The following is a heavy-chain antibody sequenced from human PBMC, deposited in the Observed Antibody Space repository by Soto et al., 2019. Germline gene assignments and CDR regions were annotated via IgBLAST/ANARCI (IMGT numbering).Heavy chain of an antibody. D-gene: IGHD3-10*01. J-gene: IGHJ6*02. CDR1: GDSISSASYY. CDR2: MYYIGST. V-gene: IGHV4-39*01. Sequence: SETLSLTCTVSGDSISSASYYWAWIRQPPGKGLEWIGMYYIGSTYYNPSLKSRVTISVDTSKNQFSLKLSSVTAADTAVYYCARLDYGSGSYYAVPYYYYYGMDVWGQGTTVTVSS. CDR3: ARLDYGSGSYYAVPYYYYYGMDV.